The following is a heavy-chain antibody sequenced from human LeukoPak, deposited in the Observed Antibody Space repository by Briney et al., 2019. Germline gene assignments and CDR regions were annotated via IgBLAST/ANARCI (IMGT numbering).Heavy chain of an antibody. CDR1: GFTFSSYG. J-gene: IGHJ4*02. Sequence: GGSLRLSCAAPGFTFSSYGMHWVRQAPGKGLEWVAFIRYDGSNKYYADSVKGRFTISRDNSKNTLYLQMNSLRAEDTAVYFCAKERRGLAAAGDFDYWGQGTLVTVSS. V-gene: IGHV3-30*02. CDR2: IRYDGSNK. D-gene: IGHD6-13*01. CDR3: AKERRGLAAAGDFDY.